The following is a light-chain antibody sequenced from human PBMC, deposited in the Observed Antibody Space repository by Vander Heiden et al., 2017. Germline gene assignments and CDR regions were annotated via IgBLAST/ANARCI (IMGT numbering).Light chain of an antibody. J-gene: IGLJ2*01. CDR3: ATLDIGLSAVV. V-gene: IGLV1-51*01. Sequence: QCVLTQPPSASAAPGQGVTVTCSGRSATVAETFVSWYQQLPGTAPKLLIYDTQKLPSGIPDRFSGSKSGTSATLDITGLQTGDDADYYCATLDIGLSAVVFGGGTKVTVL. CDR1: SATVAETF. CDR2: DTQ.